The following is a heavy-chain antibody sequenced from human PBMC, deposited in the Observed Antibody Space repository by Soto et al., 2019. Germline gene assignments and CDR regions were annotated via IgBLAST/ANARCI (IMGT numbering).Heavy chain of an antibody. J-gene: IGHJ6*01. D-gene: IGHD3-10*01. CDR3: ARLPMVIRGVIITRLCYGREV. CDR1: GYTFPSYG. V-gene: IGHV1-18*04. CDR2: ISAYNGNT. Sequence: VSVKVSCKASGYTFPSYGISWVRHAPGQGLECMGWISAYNGNTNYAQKLQGRVTMTTDTSTSTAYMELRSLRSDDTAVHYCARLPMVIRGVIITRLCYGREVRGKGPKVSASS.